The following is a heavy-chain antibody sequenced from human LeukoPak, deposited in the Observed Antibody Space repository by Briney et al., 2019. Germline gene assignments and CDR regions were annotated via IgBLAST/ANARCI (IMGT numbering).Heavy chain of an antibody. V-gene: IGHV3-48*01. CDR2: ISGSSGII. CDR3: ARRYFDY. Sequence: GGSLRLSCAASGFTFNTYTMNWVRQAPGKGLEWVSYISGSSGIIDYADSVRGRFTISRDNAKNSLYLQMNSLRAEDTAIYYCARRYFDYWGQGTLVTVSS. CDR1: GFTFNTYT. J-gene: IGHJ4*02.